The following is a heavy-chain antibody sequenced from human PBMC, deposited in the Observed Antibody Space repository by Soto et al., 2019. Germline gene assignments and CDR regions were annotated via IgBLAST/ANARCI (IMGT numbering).Heavy chain of an antibody. CDR3: AKDGYSSSWYVVGYFDY. V-gene: IGHV3-23*01. CDR2: ISGSGGST. D-gene: IGHD6-13*01. Sequence: PGGSLRLSCAASGFTFSIYAMSWVRHAPGKGLEWVSAISGSGGSTYYADSVKGRFTISRDNSKNTLYLQMNSLRAEDTAVYYCAKDGYSSSWYVVGYFDYWGQGTLVTVSS. CDR1: GFTFSIYA. J-gene: IGHJ4*02.